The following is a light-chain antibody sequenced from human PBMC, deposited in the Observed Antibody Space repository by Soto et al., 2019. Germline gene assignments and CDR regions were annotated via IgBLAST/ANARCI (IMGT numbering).Light chain of an antibody. J-gene: IGKJ1*01. CDR2: AAS. CDR1: QGIRND. Sequence: AIQMTQSPSSLSASVGDTVTITCRASQGIRNDLGWYQEKPGKAPKLLIYAASSLQGGVPSRFSGSGSGTDFTLTITSLQPEDFATYYCLQDYNYPRTFGQGTKVEIK. V-gene: IGKV1-6*01. CDR3: LQDYNYPRT.